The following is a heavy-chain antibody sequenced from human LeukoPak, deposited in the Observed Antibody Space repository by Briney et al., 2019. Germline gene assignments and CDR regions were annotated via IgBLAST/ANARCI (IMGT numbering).Heavy chain of an antibody. V-gene: IGHV4-4*09. D-gene: IGHD6-13*01. CDR2: IYTSGST. CDR1: GGSISSYY. CDR3: ARRAMKRGSSWPNDAFDI. Sequence: SETLSLTCTVSGGSISSYYWSWIRQPPGKGLEWIGYIYTSGSTNYNPSLKSRVTISVDTSKNQFSLKLSSVTAADTAVYYCARRAMKRGSSWPNDAFDIWGQGTMVTVSS. J-gene: IGHJ3*02.